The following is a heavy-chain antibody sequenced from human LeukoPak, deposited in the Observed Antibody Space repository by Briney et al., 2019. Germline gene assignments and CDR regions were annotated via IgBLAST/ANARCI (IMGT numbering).Heavy chain of an antibody. J-gene: IGHJ4*02. Sequence: RSETLSLTCTVSVGSISSYYWSWIRQPPGKGVEWIGYIYYSGSTNYNPSLKSRVTISVDTSKNQFSLKLSSVTAADTAVYYCARHGYSAGFDYWGQGTLVTVSS. CDR2: IYYSGST. V-gene: IGHV4-59*08. CDR3: ARHGYSAGFDY. D-gene: IGHD2-21*01. CDR1: VGSISSYY.